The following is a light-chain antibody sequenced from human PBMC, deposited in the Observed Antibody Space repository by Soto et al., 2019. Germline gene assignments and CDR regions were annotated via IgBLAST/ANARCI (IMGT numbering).Light chain of an antibody. CDR3: AAWDDSLSDVI. CDR1: SSNIGRNY. V-gene: IGLV1-47*01. CDR2: RNN. Sequence: QPVLTQPPSASGTPGQRVTISCSGSSSNIGRNYVSWYQHLPGTAPKLLIYRNNQRPSGVPDRFSGSKSGTSASLAISGLRSEDEADYYCAAWDDSLSDVIFGGGTKVTVL. J-gene: IGLJ2*01.